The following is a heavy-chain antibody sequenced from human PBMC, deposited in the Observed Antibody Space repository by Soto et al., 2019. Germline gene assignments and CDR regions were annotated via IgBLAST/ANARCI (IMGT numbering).Heavy chain of an antibody. J-gene: IGHJ4*02. V-gene: IGHV4-39*01. Sequence: PSETQSLTCTVSGGSISSSSYYWGWIRQPPGKGLEWIGSIYYSGSTYYNPSLKSRVTISVDTSKNQFSLKLSSVTAADTAVYYCARHSQQGGGYDFDYWGQGTLVTVPS. CDR3: ARHSQQGGGYDFDY. CDR1: GGSISSSSYY. D-gene: IGHD5-12*01. CDR2: IYYSGST.